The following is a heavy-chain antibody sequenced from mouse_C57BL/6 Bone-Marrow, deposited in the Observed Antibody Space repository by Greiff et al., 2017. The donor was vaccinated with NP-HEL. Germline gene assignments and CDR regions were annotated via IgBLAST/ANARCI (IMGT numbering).Heavy chain of an antibody. D-gene: IGHD1-1*01. Sequence: VMLVESGAELAKPGASVKLSCKASGYTFTSYWMHWVKQRPGQGLEWIGYINPSSGYTKYNQKFKDKATLTADKSSSTAYMQLSSLTYEDSAVYYCARSSITTVVATSPYFDYWGQGTTLTVSS. CDR1: GYTFTSYW. V-gene: IGHV1-7*01. CDR2: INPSSGYT. J-gene: IGHJ2*01. CDR3: ARSSITTVVATSPYFDY.